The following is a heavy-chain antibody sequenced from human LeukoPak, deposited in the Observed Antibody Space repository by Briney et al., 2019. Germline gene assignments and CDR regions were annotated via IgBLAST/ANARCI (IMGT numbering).Heavy chain of an antibody. J-gene: IGHJ6*02. CDR1: GYTFTGYY. CDR2: INPNSGGT. V-gene: IGHV1-2*02. CDR3: ARDTGIAVAGVDGMDV. D-gene: IGHD6-19*01. Sequence: ASVKVFCKASGYTFTGYYMHWVRQAPGQGLEWMGWINPNSGGTNYAQKFQGRVTMTRDTSISTAYMELSRLRSDDTAVYYCARDTGIAVAGVDGMDVWGQGTTVTVSS.